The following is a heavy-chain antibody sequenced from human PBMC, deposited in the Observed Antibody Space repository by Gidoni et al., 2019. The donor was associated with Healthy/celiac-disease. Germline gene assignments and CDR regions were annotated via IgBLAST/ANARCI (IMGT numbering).Heavy chain of an antibody. CDR2: IKQDGSEK. J-gene: IGHJ4*02. CDR1: GFTFSSYW. D-gene: IGHD5-12*01. V-gene: IGHV3-7*03. CDR3: ARERGRPYSGYVSGLDY. Sequence: EVQLVESGGGLVQPGGSLRLSCAASGFTFSSYWMSWVRQAPGKGLEGVANIKQDGSEKYYVDSVKGRFTISRDNAKNSLYLQMNSLRAEDTAVYYCARERGRPYSGYVSGLDYWGQGTLVTVSS.